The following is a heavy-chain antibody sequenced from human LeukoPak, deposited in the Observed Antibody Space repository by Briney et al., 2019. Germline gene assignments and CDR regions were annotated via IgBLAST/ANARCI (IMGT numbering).Heavy chain of an antibody. CDR2: IYHSGST. V-gene: IGHV4-4*02. D-gene: IGHD5-18*01. Sequence: SETLSLTCAVSGGSISSSNWWSWVRQPPGKGLEWIGEIYHSGSTNYNPSLKSRVTISVDKSKSQFSLKLSSVTAADTAVYYCARVEDTAMDYFDYWGQGTLVTVSS. CDR3: ARVEDTAMDYFDY. J-gene: IGHJ4*02. CDR1: GGSISSSNW.